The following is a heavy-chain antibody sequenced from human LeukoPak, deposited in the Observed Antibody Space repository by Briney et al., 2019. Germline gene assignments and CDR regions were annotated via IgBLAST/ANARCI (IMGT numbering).Heavy chain of an antibody. CDR2: IRQDGSEE. V-gene: IGHV3-7*03. CDR1: GFTFSSYW. J-gene: IGHJ4*02. D-gene: IGHD7-27*01. Sequence: GGSLRLSCAASGFTFSSYWMSWARQAPGKGLEWVANIRQDGSEENLVDSVKGRFTISRDNAKKSLYLQMNSLRAEDTAVYYCAKADNWGPEGYFDYWGQGTLVTVSS. CDR3: AKADNWGPEGYFDY.